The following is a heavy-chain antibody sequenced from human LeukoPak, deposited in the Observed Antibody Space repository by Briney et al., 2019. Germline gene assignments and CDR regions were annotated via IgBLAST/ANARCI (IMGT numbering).Heavy chain of an antibody. CDR2: ISGSGGST. V-gene: IGHV3-23*01. CDR1: GFTFSSYA. D-gene: IGHD2-2*01. CDR3: ARSMRSSTSCQDY. Sequence: GGSLRLSCAASGFTFSSYAMSWVRQAPGKGLEWVSAISGSGGSTYYADSVKGRFTISRDNAKNSLYLQMNSLRAEDTAVYYCARSMRSSTSCQDYWGQGTLVTVSS. J-gene: IGHJ4*02.